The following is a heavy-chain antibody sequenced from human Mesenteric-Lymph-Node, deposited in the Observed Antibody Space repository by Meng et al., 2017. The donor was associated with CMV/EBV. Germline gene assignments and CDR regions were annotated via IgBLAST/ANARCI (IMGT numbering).Heavy chain of an antibody. Sequence: ESLKIPCTASGFTFSDYWMSWVRQAPGKGLEWVANIKGNGSQMHYVDSVSGRFAISRDNAKNSLYLQMNSLRAEDTALYYCARAYYYGSENHDNQGNWFDPWGQGTLVTVSS. CDR1: GFTFSDYW. CDR3: ARAYYYGSENHDNQGNWFDP. D-gene: IGHD3-10*01. V-gene: IGHV3-7*03. CDR2: IKGNGSQM. J-gene: IGHJ5*02.